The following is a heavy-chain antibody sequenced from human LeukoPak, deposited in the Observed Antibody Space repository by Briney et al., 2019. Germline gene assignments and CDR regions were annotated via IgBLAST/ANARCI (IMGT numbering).Heavy chain of an antibody. J-gene: IGHJ4*02. D-gene: IGHD1-26*01. CDR2: ISGSGGNT. V-gene: IGHV3-23*01. Sequence: GGSLRLSCVVSGFTFSDFHMSWLRQAPGKGLEWVSAISGSGGNTYYADSVKGRFTISRDNSKNTLFLQMTSLRAEDTAVYYCAKGPHFQDTTYWGQGTLVTVSS. CDR1: GFTFSDFH. CDR3: AKGPHFQDTTY.